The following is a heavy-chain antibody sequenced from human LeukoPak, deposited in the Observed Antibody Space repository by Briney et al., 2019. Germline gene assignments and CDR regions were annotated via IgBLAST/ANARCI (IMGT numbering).Heavy chain of an antibody. Sequence: ASVKVSCKASGYTFTGYYMHWVRQAPGQGLEWMGRINPNSGGTNYAQKFQGRVTMTRDTSISTAYMELSRLRSDDTAVYCCAREIRGGSSSSGVGYYFDYWGQGTLVTVSS. J-gene: IGHJ4*02. V-gene: IGHV1-2*02. CDR2: INPNSGGT. CDR3: AREIRGGSSSSGVGYYFDY. CDR1: GYTFTGYY. D-gene: IGHD6-6*01.